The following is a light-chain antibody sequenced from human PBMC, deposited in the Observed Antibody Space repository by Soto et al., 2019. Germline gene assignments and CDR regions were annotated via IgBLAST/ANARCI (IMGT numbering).Light chain of an antibody. CDR3: QQPYT. V-gene: IGKV3-11*01. CDR1: QSVSSS. CDR2: DAS. J-gene: IGKJ2*01. Sequence: EIVLTQSPATLSLSPGERATLSCRASQSVSSSLAWYQQKPGQAPRLLIYDASNRATGIPARFSGSGSGTDFTLTISSLEPEDFAVYYCQQPYTFGQGTKLEIK.